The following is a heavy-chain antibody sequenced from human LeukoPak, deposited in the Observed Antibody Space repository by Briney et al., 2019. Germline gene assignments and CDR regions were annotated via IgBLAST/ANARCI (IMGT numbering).Heavy chain of an antibody. V-gene: IGHV1-18*01. CDR1: GYTFTSYG. D-gene: IGHD5-18*01. CDR2: ISAYNGNT. J-gene: IGHJ5*02. Sequence: GASVKVSCKASGYTFTSYGISWVRQAPGQGLEWMGWISAYNGNTNYAQKLQGRVTMTTDTSTSTAYMELRSLRSDDTAVYYCARGVSGYSYGRGWSWFDPWGQGTLVTVSS. CDR3: ARGVSGYSYGRGWSWFDP.